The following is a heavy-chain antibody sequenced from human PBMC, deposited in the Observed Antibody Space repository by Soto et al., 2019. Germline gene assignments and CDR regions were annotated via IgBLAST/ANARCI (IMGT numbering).Heavy chain of an antibody. CDR3: ARRITMVRGGAFDI. D-gene: IGHD3-10*01. CDR2: IYYSGST. Sequence: QLQLQESGPGLVKPSETLSLTCTVSGGSISSSSYYWGWIRQPPGKGLEWIGSIYYSGSTYYNPALKSRVTISVDTSKNQFSLKLSSVTAADTAVYYCARRITMVRGGAFDIWGQGTMVTVSS. CDR1: GGSISSSSYY. V-gene: IGHV4-39*01. J-gene: IGHJ3*02.